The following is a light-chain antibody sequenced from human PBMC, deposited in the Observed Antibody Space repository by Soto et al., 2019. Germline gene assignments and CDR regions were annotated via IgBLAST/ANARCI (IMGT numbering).Light chain of an antibody. CDR2: AAS. V-gene: IGKV1-9*01. J-gene: IGKJ4*01. CDR1: QGISSY. CDR3: QQLNSFPLT. Sequence: DIQLTQSPSFLSASVGDRVTITCRASQGISSYLAWYQQKPGKVPKLLIYAASTLQSGVPSRFSGSGSGTEFTLTISSLQTEDLATYYCQQLNSFPLTFGGGTKVEIK.